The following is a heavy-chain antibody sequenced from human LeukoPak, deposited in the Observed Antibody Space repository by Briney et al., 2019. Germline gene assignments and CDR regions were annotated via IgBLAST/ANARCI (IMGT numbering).Heavy chain of an antibody. CDR1: GGSISSDY. J-gene: IGHJ5*02. CDR3: ARGPVGTADRRDWFDP. CDR2: IYYSGST. Sequence: PSETLSLTCTVSGGSISSDYWSWLRQPPGKGLEWIGYIYYSGSTNYNPSLKSRVTISVDSSKNHFSLKLSSVTAADTAVYWCARGPVGTADRRDWFDPWGQGTLVTVSS. V-gene: IGHV4-59*01. D-gene: IGHD1-1*01.